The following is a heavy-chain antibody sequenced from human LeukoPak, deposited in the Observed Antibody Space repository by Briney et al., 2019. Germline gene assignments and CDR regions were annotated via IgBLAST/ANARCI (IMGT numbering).Heavy chain of an antibody. D-gene: IGHD3-9*01. CDR1: GFAISSYY. V-gene: IGHV3-53*01. CDR2: IYHSGNT. J-gene: IGHJ4*02. CDR3: ARVRVTGYSNFAY. Sequence: GGSLRLSCAASGFAISSYYMAWVRQAPGKGLEWVSVIYHSGNTDYADSVKGRFTISRDNSKNTVYLQMSSLRAEDTAVYYCARVRVTGYSNFAYWGQGTLVTVSS.